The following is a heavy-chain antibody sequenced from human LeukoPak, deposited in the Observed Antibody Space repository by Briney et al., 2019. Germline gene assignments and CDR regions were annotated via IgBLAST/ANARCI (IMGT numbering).Heavy chain of an antibody. CDR1: GYSFTSYW. D-gene: IGHD6-19*01. CDR2: IYPGGSDT. V-gene: IGHV5-51*01. CDR3: ARGAVAGTLNWFDP. J-gene: IGHJ5*02. Sequence: GESLKISCKGSGYSFTSYWIVWVRQMPGKGLECMGIIYPGGSDTRYGPSFQGQVTISADKSISTAYLQWSSLKASDTAMYYCARGAVAGTLNWFDPWGQGTLVTVSS.